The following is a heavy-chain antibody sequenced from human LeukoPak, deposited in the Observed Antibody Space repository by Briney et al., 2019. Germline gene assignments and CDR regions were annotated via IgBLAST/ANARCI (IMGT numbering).Heavy chain of an antibody. D-gene: IGHD3-10*01. CDR3: AKDGTYYYGSGNFDY. J-gene: IGHJ4*02. Sequence: GGSLRLSCAASGFTFSSYAMSWVRQAPGKGLDWVSANSGSGGSTYYADSVKGRLTIPRDNSKNTLYLQMNSLRAEDTAVYYCAKDGTYYYGSGNFDYWGQGTLVTVSS. CDR1: GFTFSSYA. V-gene: IGHV3-23*01. CDR2: NSGSGGST.